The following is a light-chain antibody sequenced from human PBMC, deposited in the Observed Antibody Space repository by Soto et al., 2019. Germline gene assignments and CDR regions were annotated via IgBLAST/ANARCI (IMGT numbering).Light chain of an antibody. CDR1: QSISNW. Sequence: DIQMTQSPSTLSASVGDRVTITCRASQSISNWLAWYQQRPGKAPKLLIYDASSLERGVPSRFSGSGSGTEFTLTISSLQPDDFATYYCQQYNSEFRTFGQGIKVEVK. J-gene: IGKJ1*01. CDR2: DAS. V-gene: IGKV1-5*01. CDR3: QQYNSEFRT.